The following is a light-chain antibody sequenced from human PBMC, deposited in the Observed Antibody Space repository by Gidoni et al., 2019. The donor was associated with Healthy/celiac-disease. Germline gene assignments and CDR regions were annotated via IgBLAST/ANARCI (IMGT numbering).Light chain of an antibody. CDR1: QSISCY. CDR2: AAS. CDR3: QQSYSTPLCS. V-gene: IGKV1-39*01. J-gene: IGKJ2*04. Sequence: DSQMTQSPSSLSASVGDRVTITCRASQSISCYLNWYQHKPGKAPKLLIYAASSLQSGVPSRFSGSGSGTDFTLTISSLQPADFATYYCQQSYSTPLCSFGQGTKLEIK.